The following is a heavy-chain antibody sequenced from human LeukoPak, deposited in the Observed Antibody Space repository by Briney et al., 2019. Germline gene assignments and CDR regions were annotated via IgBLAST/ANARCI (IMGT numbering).Heavy chain of an antibody. CDR2: ISSSSSYI. CDR3: AREGWDVSSFDY. D-gene: IGHD1-26*01. J-gene: IGHJ4*02. V-gene: IGHV3-21*01. Sequence: PGGSLRLSCAASGFTFSSYSMNWVRQAPGKGLEWVSSISSSSSYIYYADSVKGRFTISRDNAKNSLYLQMNSLRAEDTAVYYCAREGWDVSSFDYWGQGTLVTVSS. CDR1: GFTFSSYS.